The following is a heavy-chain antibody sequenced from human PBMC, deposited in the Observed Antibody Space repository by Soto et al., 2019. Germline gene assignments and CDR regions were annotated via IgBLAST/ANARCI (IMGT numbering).Heavy chain of an antibody. V-gene: IGHV4-59*01. CDR1: GGASSSYY. Sequence: SDTLSRTYSDSGGASSSYYWSWIRQPPGKGLEWIGYIYYSGSTNYNPSLKSRVTISVDTSKNQFSLKLSSVTAADTAVYYCARVMAAAGSLFWFDPWGQGTLATVS. D-gene: IGHD6-13*01. J-gene: IGHJ5*02. CDR2: IYYSGST. CDR3: ARVMAAAGSLFWFDP.